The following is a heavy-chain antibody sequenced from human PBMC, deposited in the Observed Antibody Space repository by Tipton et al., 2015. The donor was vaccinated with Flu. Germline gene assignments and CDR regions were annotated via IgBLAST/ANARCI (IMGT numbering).Heavy chain of an antibody. D-gene: IGHD5-18*01. CDR2: ISWNSGSI. V-gene: IGHV3-9*01. Sequence: SLRLSCAASGFTFDDYAMHWVRQAPGKGLEWVSGISWNSGSIGYADSVKGRFTISRDNAKNSLYLQMNSLRAEDTALYYCAKDDTAMAPGVLFDYWGQGTLVTVSS. CDR3: AKDDTAMAPGVLFDY. J-gene: IGHJ4*02. CDR1: GFTFDDYA.